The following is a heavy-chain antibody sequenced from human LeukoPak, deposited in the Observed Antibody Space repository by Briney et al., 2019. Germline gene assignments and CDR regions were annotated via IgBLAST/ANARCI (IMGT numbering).Heavy chain of an antibody. CDR2: INPNGGGT. J-gene: IGHJ4*02. CDR1: GYTFTGYY. Sequence: ASVKVSCKASGYTFTGYYMHWVRQAPGQGLEWMGWINPNGGGTTYAQKFQGRVTLTRDTSISTAYMEVNRLESDDTVVYYCARENNSGWYRKAAFDYWGQGTLVTVTS. CDR3: ARENNSGWYRKAAFDY. V-gene: IGHV1-2*02. D-gene: IGHD6-19*01.